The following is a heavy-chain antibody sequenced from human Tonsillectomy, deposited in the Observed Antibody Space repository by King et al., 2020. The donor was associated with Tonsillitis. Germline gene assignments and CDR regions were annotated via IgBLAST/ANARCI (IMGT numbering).Heavy chain of an antibody. CDR2: ISSSGSYI. Sequence: VQLVESGGGLVKPGGSLRLSCAASGFTFSSYCMNWVRQAPGKGLEWVSSISSSGSYIYYADSVKGRFTISRDNAKNSLTLQMNSLRAEDTAVYYCARDSNDFWSGYYNHWGQGTLVTVSS. J-gene: IGHJ5*02. D-gene: IGHD3-3*01. V-gene: IGHV3-21*01. CDR3: ARDSNDFWSGYYNH. CDR1: GFTFSSYC.